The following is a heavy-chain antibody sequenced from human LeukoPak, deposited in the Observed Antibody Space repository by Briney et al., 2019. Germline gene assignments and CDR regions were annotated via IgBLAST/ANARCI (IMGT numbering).Heavy chain of an antibody. Sequence: GGSLRLSCAASGFTFDDYGMSWVRQAPGKGLEWVSGINWNGGSTGYADSVKGRFTISRDNAKNSLYLQMNSLRAEDTALYYCARDRSGTAMPPYYFDYWGQGTLVTVSS. D-gene: IGHD5-18*01. J-gene: IGHJ4*02. CDR2: INWNGGST. CDR3: ARDRSGTAMPPYYFDY. V-gene: IGHV3-20*04. CDR1: GFTFDDYG.